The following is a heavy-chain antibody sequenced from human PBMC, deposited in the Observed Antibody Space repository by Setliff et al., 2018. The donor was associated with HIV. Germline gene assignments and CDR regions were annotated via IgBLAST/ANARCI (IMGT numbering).Heavy chain of an antibody. CDR3: ATADFPPPSYIWESYRSGAFDI. V-gene: IGHV4-39*01. CDR1: GGSASNSRYY. D-gene: IGHD3-16*02. Sequence: PSETLSLTCTVSGGSASNSRYYWAWIRQPPGKGLEWIGSIFHGGNSYYNPSLKSRVIISSDTYKKQFSLKLSSVIAADTAIYFCATADFPPPSYIWESYRSGAFDIWGQGTMVTVSS. J-gene: IGHJ3*02. CDR2: IFHGGNS.